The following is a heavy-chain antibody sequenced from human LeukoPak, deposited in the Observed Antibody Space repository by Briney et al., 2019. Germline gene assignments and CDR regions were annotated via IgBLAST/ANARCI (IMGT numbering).Heavy chain of an antibody. Sequence: SETLSLTCTVSGGSISSGYYWGWIRQPPGKGLEWIGSIYHSGSTYYNPSLKSRVTISVDTSKNQFSLKLSSVTAADTAVYYCARHGRITIFPDYWGQGTLVTVSS. D-gene: IGHD3-3*01. CDR3: ARHGRITIFPDY. CDR1: GGSISSGYY. V-gene: IGHV4-38-2*02. J-gene: IGHJ4*02. CDR2: IYHSGST.